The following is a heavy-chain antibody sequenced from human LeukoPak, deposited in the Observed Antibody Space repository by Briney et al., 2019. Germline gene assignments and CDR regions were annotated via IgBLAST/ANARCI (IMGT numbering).Heavy chain of an antibody. CDR1: GDSISGTSYY. Sequence: TASETLSLTCTVSGDSISGTSYYWDWIRQPPGKGLEWIGSIYNSGTTYYNPSLKSRVTISVDTSKNQFSLKVSSVTAADTAVYYCASRVYGLGSFNYWGQGTLVTVSS. D-gene: IGHD3-10*01. J-gene: IGHJ4*01. V-gene: IGHV4-39*01. CDR2: IYNSGTT. CDR3: ASRVYGLGSFNY.